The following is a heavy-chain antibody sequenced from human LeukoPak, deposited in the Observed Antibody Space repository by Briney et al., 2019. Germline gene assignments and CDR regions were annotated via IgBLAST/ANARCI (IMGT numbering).Heavy chain of an antibody. CDR2: IHSSGNS. V-gene: IGHV4-34*01. CDR3: AKHEGSYYDKSGYTFDF. D-gene: IGHD3-22*01. Sequence: SETLSLTCAVYGGSFSGYYWSWIRQPPGKGLKWIGSIHSSGNSYCNPSLKSRVTLSVDTSKNQFSLKLSSVTAADRAVYYCAKHEGSYYDKSGYTFDFWGLGTLVTVSS. CDR1: GGSFSGYY. J-gene: IGHJ4*02.